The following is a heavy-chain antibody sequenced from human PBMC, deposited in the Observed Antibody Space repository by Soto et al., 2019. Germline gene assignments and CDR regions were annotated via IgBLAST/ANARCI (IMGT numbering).Heavy chain of an antibody. D-gene: IGHD5-18*01. J-gene: IGHJ6*02. CDR2: ISSYNGNT. CDR1: GYTFTTYG. CDR3: ARDLYSYGYYAMDV. Sequence: QVHLVQSGADVKKPGASVKVSCKTSGYTFTTYGISWVRQAPGQVLEWMGWISSYNGNTNYAKKLQCRVTMTTDTSTSTAYMELTSLRSDDTAVYYCARDLYSYGYYAMDVWGQGTTVTVSS. V-gene: IGHV1-18*04.